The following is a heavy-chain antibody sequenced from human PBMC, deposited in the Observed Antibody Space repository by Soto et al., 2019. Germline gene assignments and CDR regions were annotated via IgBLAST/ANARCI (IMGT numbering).Heavy chain of an antibody. D-gene: IGHD6-13*01. CDR1: GFTFSSYA. V-gene: IGHV3-30-3*01. CDR3: ARGKFSGYSSRYGMDV. CDR2: ISYDGSNK. Sequence: PGGSLRLSCAASGFTFSSYAMHWVRQAPGKGLEWVAVISYDGSNKYYADSVKGRFTISRDNSKNTLYLQMNSLRAEDTAVYYCARGKFSGYSSRYGMDVWGQGTTVTVSS. J-gene: IGHJ6*02.